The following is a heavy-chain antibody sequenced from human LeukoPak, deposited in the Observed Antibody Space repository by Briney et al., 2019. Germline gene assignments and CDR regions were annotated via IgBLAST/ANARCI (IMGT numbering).Heavy chain of an antibody. CDR2: IKQDVSEK. CDR1: GFTFSSYW. CDR3: VKVAKYYYGSETYYFFDH. Sequence: GGSLRLSCAASGFTFSSYWMSWVRQAPGKGLEGVANIKQDVSEKYYVDSVKGRFTISRDNAKNSLYLQMNSLRVEDTAIYYCVKVAKYYYGSETYYFFDHWGQGTPVTASS. J-gene: IGHJ4*02. D-gene: IGHD3-10*01. V-gene: IGHV3-7*01.